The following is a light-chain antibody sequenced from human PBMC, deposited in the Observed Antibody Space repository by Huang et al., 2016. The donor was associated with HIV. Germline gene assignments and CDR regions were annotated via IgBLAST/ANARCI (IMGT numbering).Light chain of an antibody. J-gene: IGKJ4*01. CDR1: QGIGNH. Sequence: DIQMTQSPSAMSASVGDRVTITCRASQGIGNHLAWFQQKPGKVPKRLIYGASILQSGVPSRFSGSGSGTEFTLTISSLQPEDFATYYCLQHNSYPLTFGGGTKVEIK. CDR2: GAS. V-gene: IGKV1-17*03. CDR3: LQHNSYPLT.